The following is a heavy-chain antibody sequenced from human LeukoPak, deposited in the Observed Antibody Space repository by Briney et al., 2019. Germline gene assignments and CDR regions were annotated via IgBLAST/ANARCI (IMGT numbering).Heavy chain of an antibody. CDR3: ARGPPPGPQLTPFDY. CDR2: IYHSGST. J-gene: IGHJ4*02. CDR1: GYSISSGYY. Sequence: SETLSLTCAVSGYSISSGYYWGWIRQPPGKGLEWIGSIYHSGSTYYNPSLKSRVTISVDTSKNQFSLKLSSVTAADTAVYYCARGPPPGPQLTPFDYWGQGTLVTVSS. D-gene: IGHD1-1*01. V-gene: IGHV4-38-2*01.